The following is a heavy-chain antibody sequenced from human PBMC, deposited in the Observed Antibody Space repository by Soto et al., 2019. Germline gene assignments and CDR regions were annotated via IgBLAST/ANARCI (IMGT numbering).Heavy chain of an antibody. CDR2: IWYDGSNK. CDR1: GFTFSSYG. Sequence: GGSLRLSCAASGFTFSSYGMHWVRQAPGKGLEWVAVIWYDGSNKYYADSVKGRFTISRDNSKNTLYLQMNSLRAEDTAVYYCARDGNVLLWFGELFPIYGMDVWGQGTTVTVSS. V-gene: IGHV3-33*01. D-gene: IGHD3-10*01. J-gene: IGHJ6*02. CDR3: ARDGNVLLWFGELFPIYGMDV.